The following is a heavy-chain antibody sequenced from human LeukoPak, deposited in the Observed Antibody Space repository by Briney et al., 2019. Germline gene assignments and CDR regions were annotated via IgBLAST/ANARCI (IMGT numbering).Heavy chain of an antibody. D-gene: IGHD3-10*01. J-gene: IGHJ5*02. Sequence: SETLSLTCTVSGGSISSYYWSWIRQPAGKGLEWIGRIYTSGSTNYNPSLKSRVTMSVDTSKNQFSLKLSSVTAADTAVYYCARDLWFERNNWFDPWGQGTLVTVSS. CDR1: GGSISSYY. V-gene: IGHV4-4*07. CDR3: ARDLWFERNNWFDP. CDR2: IYTSGST.